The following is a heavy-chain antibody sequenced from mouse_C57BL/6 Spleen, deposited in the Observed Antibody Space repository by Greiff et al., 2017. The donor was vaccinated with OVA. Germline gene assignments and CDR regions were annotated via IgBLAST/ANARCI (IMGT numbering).Heavy chain of an antibody. V-gene: IGHV5-4*03. D-gene: IGHD2-3*01. CDR3: ARYDGYSNWYFDV. CDR2: ISDGGSYT. Sequence: EVKLMESGGGLVKPGGSLKLSCAASGFTFSSYAMSWVRQTPEKRLEWVATISDGGSYTYYPDNVKGRFTISRDNAKNNLYLQMSHLKSEDTAMYYCARYDGYSNWYFDVWGTGTTVTVSS. J-gene: IGHJ1*03. CDR1: GFTFSSYA.